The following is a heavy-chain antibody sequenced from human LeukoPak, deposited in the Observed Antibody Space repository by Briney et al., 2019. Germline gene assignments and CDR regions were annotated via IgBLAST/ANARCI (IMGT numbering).Heavy chain of an antibody. CDR2: ISWNSGSI. J-gene: IGHJ6*02. CDR3: AKDLNGDQGYYGIDV. CDR1: GFTFDDYA. D-gene: IGHD4-17*01. V-gene: IGHV3-9*01. Sequence: SLRLSCAASGFTFDDYAMHWVRQAPGKGLEWVSGISWNSGSIGYADSVKGRFTISRDNAKNSLYLQMNSLRAEDTALYYCAKDLNGDQGYYGIDVWGQGTTVTVSS.